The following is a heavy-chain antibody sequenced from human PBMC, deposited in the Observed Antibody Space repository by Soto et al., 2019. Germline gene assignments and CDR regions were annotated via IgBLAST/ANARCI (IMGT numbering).Heavy chain of an antibody. V-gene: IGHV4-34*01. CDR1: GGSFSGYY. CDR2: INHSGST. CDR3: ARGGSEWGFRYYYGSGSYYFDY. Sequence: SETLSLTCAVYGGSFSGYYWSWIRQPPGKGLEWIGEINHSGSTNYNPSLKSRVTISVDTSKNQFSLKLGSVTAADTAVYYCARGGSEWGFRYYYGSGSYYFDYWGQGTLVTVSS. D-gene: IGHD3-10*01. J-gene: IGHJ4*02.